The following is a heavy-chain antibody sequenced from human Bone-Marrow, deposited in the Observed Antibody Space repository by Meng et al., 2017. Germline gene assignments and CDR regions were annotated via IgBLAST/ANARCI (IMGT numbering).Heavy chain of an antibody. J-gene: IGHJ6*02. CDR2: MNLNSGNT. CDR3: ARAGLEPSYDILTGCYHRYYYYYGMDD. V-gene: IGHV1-8*03. D-gene: IGHD3-9*01. CDR1: GYTVISYV. Sequence: VTVSCKASGYTVISYVLNWVRQATGQGLEGMGWMNLNSGNTGDAQKLKGRVTITRNTSISTAYIELSSLRSEDTAVYCCARAGLEPSYDILTGCYHRYYYYYGMDDWGHGTTVTVSS.